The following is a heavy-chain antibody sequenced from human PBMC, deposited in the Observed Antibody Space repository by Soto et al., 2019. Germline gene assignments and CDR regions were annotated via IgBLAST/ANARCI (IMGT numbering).Heavy chain of an antibody. D-gene: IGHD5-18*01. V-gene: IGHV4-59*08. J-gene: IGHJ4*02. Sequence: SETLSLTCIVSGGSISNYYWSWIRQPPGKGLEWIGYIYYSGSTNYNPSLTSRVTISVDTSKNQFSLKLSSVTAADTAVYYCTRHRYSYGVYYFDYWGQGTLVTVSS. CDR3: TRHRYSYGVYYFDY. CDR2: IYYSGST. CDR1: GGSISNYY.